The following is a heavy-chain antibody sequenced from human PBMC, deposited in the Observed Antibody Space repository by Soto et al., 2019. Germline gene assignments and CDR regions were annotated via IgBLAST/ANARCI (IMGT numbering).Heavy chain of an antibody. CDR1: GYTFTSNY. J-gene: IGHJ4*02. D-gene: IGHD3-22*01. V-gene: IGHV1-46*01. Sequence: ASVKVSCKASGYTFTSNYFHWVRLAPGQGLEWMGIINPGGGGTAYAQKFQGRVTMTRDTSTSTVYMELSSLRSEDTAVYYCATYYYDSSGYPLDYWGQGTLVTVSS. CDR2: INPGGGGT. CDR3: ATYYYDSSGYPLDY.